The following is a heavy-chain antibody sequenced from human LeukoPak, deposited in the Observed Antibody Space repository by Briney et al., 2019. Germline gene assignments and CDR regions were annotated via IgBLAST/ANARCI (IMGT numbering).Heavy chain of an antibody. J-gene: IGHJ6*03. CDR3: ASSPILWFGELLSSEYYYYYYMDV. CDR2: IYTSGST. D-gene: IGHD3-10*01. CDR1: GGSISSYY. Sequence: SETLSLTCTVSGGSISSYYWSWIRQPAGKGLEWIGRIYTSGSTNYNPSLKSRVTISVDTSKNQFSLKLSSVTAADTAVYYCASSPILWFGELLSSEYYYYYYMDVWGKGTTVTVSS. V-gene: IGHV4-4*07.